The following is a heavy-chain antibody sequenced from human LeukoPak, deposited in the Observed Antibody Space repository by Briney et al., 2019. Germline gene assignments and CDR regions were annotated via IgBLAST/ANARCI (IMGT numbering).Heavy chain of an antibody. CDR3: ASRITMVRGVMRGFDY. CDR1: GGSISSSSYY. Sequence: PSETLSLTCTVSGGSISSSSYYWGWIRQPPGKGLEWIGSIYYSGSTYYNPSLKSRVTISVDTSKNQFSLKLSSVTAADTAVYYCASRITMVRGVMRGFDYWGQGTLVTVSS. CDR2: IYYSGST. D-gene: IGHD3-10*01. J-gene: IGHJ4*02. V-gene: IGHV4-39*01.